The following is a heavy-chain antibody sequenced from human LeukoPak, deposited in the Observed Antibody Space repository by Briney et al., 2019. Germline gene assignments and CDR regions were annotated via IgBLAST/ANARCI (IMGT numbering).Heavy chain of an antibody. CDR3: ERAAGPNDTYYDFWSGYYFGAFDI. CDR1: GGSISSHY. Sequence: SETLSLTCTVSGGSISSHYWSWIRQPPGKGLEWIGYIYYSGSTNYNPSLKSRVTISVDTSKNQFSLKLSSVTAADTAVYYCERAAGPNDTYYDFWSGYYFGAFDIWGQGTMVTVSS. D-gene: IGHD3-3*01. CDR2: IYYSGST. V-gene: IGHV4-59*11. J-gene: IGHJ3*02.